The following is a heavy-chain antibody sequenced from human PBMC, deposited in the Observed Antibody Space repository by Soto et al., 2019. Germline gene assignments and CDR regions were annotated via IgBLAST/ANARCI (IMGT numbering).Heavy chain of an antibody. CDR1: GFTFSSYG. V-gene: IGHV3-23*01. CDR3: AKDRAPSSGTYYGYRDY. J-gene: IGHJ4*01. D-gene: IGHD1-26*01. CDR2: VSGSGDST. Sequence: GSLRLSCAASGFTFSSYGMNWVRQGTGKGREWVSAVSGSGDSTYYADSVKGRFTITRDNSKNTLSLQMNSLRAEDTAIYYCAKDRAPSSGTYYGYRDYWGHGTRVTVSS.